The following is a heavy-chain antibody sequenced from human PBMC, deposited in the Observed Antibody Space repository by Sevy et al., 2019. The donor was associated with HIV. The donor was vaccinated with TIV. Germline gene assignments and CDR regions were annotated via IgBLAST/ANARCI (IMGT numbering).Heavy chain of an antibody. CDR3: ARDQPLGGSSSSLFDY. D-gene: IGHD6-6*01. Sequence: ASVKVSCKASGGTFSSYAISWVRQAPGQGLEWMGGIIPIFGTANYAQKFQGRVTITADESTSTAYMELSSLRSEDTAVYYCARDQPLGGSSSSLFDYWGQGTLVTVSS. CDR2: IIPIFGTA. CDR1: GGTFSSYA. V-gene: IGHV1-69*13. J-gene: IGHJ4*02.